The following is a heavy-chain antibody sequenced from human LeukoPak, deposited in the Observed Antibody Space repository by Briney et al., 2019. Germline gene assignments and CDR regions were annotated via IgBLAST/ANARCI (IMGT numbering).Heavy chain of an antibody. CDR3: ATNDRRDDSIGYPSFVPPGN. J-gene: IGHJ4*02. CDR1: GYTLTELS. V-gene: IGHV1-24*01. CDR2: FDPEDGET. Sequence: ASVKVSCKVSGYTLTELSMHWVRQAPGKGLEWMGGFDPEDGETIYAQKFQGRVTMTEDTSTDTAYMELSSLRSEDTAVYYCATNDRRDDSIGYPSFVPPGNWGQGTLVTVSS. D-gene: IGHD3-22*01.